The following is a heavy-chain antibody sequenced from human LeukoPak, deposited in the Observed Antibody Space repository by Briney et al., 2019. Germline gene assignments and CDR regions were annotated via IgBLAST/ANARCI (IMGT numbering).Heavy chain of an antibody. D-gene: IGHD3-3*01. Sequence: GGSLRLSCAASGFTFSSYWMSWVRQAPGKGLEWVANIKQDGSEKYYVDSVKGRFTISRDNAKNSLYLQMHGLRAEDTAVYYCARDGSETYYDFWSGYPPAGYYDYWGQGTLVTVSS. CDR2: IKQDGSEK. CDR3: ARDGSETYYDFWSGYPPAGYYDY. V-gene: IGHV3-7*05. J-gene: IGHJ4*02. CDR1: GFTFSSYW.